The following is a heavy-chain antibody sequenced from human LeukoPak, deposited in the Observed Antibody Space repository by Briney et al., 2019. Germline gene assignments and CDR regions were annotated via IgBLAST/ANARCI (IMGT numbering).Heavy chain of an antibody. D-gene: IGHD2-2*01. V-gene: IGHV3-23*01. CDR2: ISGSGGST. CDR1: GFTFSSYA. CDR3: AKRGYCSSTSCYEGGDYYYYMDV. J-gene: IGHJ6*03. Sequence: PGGSLRLSCAASGFTFSSYAMSWVRQAPGKGLEWVSAISGSGGSTYYADSVKGRFTISRDNSKNTLYLQMNSLRAEDTAVYYCAKRGYCSSTSCYEGGDYYYYMDVWGNGTTVTVSS.